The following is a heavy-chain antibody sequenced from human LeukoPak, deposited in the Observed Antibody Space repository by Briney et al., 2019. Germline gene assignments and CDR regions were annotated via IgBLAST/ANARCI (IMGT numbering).Heavy chain of an antibody. D-gene: IGHD3-3*01. J-gene: IGHJ4*02. CDR1: GYTFTSYG. V-gene: IGHV1-18*01. Sequence: ASVKLSCKASGYTFTSYGISWVRQGPGQGLEWMGWISAYNGNTNYAQKLQGRVTMTTDTSTSTAYMELRSLRSDDTAVYYCVRDIPNYDFWSGYYTVERAGGSDYWGQGTLVTVSS. CDR2: ISAYNGNT. CDR3: VRDIPNYDFWSGYYTVERAGGSDY.